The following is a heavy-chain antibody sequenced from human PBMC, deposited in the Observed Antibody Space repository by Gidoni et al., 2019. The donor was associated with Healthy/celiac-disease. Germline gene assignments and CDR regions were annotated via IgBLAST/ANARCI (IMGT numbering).Heavy chain of an antibody. CDR2: ISYDGSNK. Sequence: QAQLVESGGGVVQPGRSLRLSCAASGSTFSSYAMHWVRQAPGKGLEWVAVISYDGSNKYYADSVKGRFTISRDNSKNTLYLQMNSLRAEDTAVYYCARDHRKWVVVAATYYWGQGTLVTVSS. J-gene: IGHJ4*02. CDR3: ARDHRKWVVVAATYY. D-gene: IGHD2-15*01. V-gene: IGHV3-30-3*01. CDR1: GSTFSSYA.